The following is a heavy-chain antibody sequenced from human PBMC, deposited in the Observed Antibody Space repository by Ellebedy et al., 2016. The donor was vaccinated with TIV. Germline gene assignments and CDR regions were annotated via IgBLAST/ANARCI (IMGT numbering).Heavy chain of an antibody. J-gene: IGHJ5*02. V-gene: IGHV3-21*01. Sequence: PGGSLRLSCAASGFTFSSYTMTWVRQAPGKGLEWVSTISSSNTYTHYADSIKGRFTISRDNGDNSLFLHLNSLTAQDTAVYYCARVSAAPNWFDLWGQGALVIVSS. D-gene: IGHD6-13*01. CDR1: GFTFSSYT. CDR2: ISSSNTYT. CDR3: ARVSAAPNWFDL.